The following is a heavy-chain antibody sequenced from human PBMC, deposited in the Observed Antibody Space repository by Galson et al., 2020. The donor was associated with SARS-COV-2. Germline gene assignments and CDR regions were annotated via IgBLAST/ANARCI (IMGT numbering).Heavy chain of an antibody. Sequence: GGSLRLSCAGSGFTFSGSAMHWVRQASGKGLEWVGLIRSKANSYAPAYGASVKGRFTISRDDSKNTAYLQMNSLKTEDTAVYYCTRNVVGSTIGGYFDLWGRGTLVTVSS. J-gene: IGHJ2*01. CDR2: IRSKANSYAP. CDR1: GFTFSGSA. CDR3: TRNVVGSTIGGYFDL. V-gene: IGHV3-73*01. D-gene: IGHD1-26*01.